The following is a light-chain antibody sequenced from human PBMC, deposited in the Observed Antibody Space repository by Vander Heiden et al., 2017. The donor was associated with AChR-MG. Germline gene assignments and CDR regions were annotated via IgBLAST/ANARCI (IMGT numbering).Light chain of an antibody. CDR2: DVT. CDR1: SSDVGYYNT. J-gene: IGLJ1*01. V-gene: IGLV2-8*01. CDR3: LSYAGNTIRYV. Sequence: QSALTQPPSASGSPGQSVTISCTGTSSDVGYYNTVSWFQQHPGKAPRLLIYDVTKRPSGVPGRFSGSKSGNTASLTASGLRAEDEADYYCLSYAGNTIRYVFGSGTKVTGL.